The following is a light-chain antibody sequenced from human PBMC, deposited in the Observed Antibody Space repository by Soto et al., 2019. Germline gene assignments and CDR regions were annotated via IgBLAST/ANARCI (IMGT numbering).Light chain of an antibody. V-gene: IGKV3-20*01. CDR3: QQYGSSPPYT. J-gene: IGKJ2*01. CDR1: QSVSRNY. CDR2: GAS. Sequence: EIVLTQSPGTLSLSPGERATLSCRASQSVSRNYTAWYQQKPGQAPRLVIYGASRRATGIPDRFSGSGSETDFTLTISRLEPEDLAVYYCQQYGSSPPYTFGQGTKLEIK.